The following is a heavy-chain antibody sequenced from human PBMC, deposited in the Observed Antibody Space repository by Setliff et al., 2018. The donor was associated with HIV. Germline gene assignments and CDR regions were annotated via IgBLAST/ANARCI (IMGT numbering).Heavy chain of an antibody. CDR3: ARGGYNYGIQYFQH. D-gene: IGHD5-18*01. J-gene: IGHJ1*01. CDR2: IYTSGST. V-gene: IGHV4-4*08. CDR1: GGSMSTYY. Sequence: PSETLSLTCTVSGGSMSTYYWSWIRQPPGKGLEWIGYIYTSGSTNYNPSLRSRVTISVDTSKNQFSPKLSSVTATDTAVYYCARGGYNYGIQYFQHWGQGTLVTV.